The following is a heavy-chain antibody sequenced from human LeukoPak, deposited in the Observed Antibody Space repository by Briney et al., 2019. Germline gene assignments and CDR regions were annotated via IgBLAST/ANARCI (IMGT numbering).Heavy chain of an antibody. D-gene: IGHD6-13*01. CDR3: ARDLTYNSWYYFDS. V-gene: IGHV3-30*02. Sequence: PGGSLRLSCAVSGFTFSYYGMHWVRQAPGKGLEWVTFIGYDGTDKYYADSVKGRFTISGDNSKNTLSLHMNSLRAEDTAVYYCARDLTYNSWYYFDSWGQGTLVTVSS. J-gene: IGHJ4*02. CDR1: GFTFSYYG. CDR2: IGYDGTDK.